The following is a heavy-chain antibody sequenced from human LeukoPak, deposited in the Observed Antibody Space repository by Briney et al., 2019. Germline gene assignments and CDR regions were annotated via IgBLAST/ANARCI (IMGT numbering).Heavy chain of an antibody. CDR3: ARDKMRGGMDV. V-gene: IGHV3-30*04. CDR2: ISYDGSNK. Sequence: GGSLRLSCAASGFTFSSYAMSWVRQAPGKGLEWVAVISYDGSNKYYADSVKGRFTISRDNSKNTLYLQMNSLRAEDTAVYYCARDKMRGGMDVWGQGTTVTVSS. CDR1: GFTFSSYA. J-gene: IGHJ6*02. D-gene: IGHD5-24*01.